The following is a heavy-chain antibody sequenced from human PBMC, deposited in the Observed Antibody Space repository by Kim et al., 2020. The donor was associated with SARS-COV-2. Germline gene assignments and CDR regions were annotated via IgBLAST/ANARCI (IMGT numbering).Heavy chain of an antibody. Sequence: SETLSLTCTVSGDSVSRTSHYWGWIRQPPGKGLQWIGTIYYSGSTYYNPSLKSRVTISVDTFKNHFSLRLNSVTAADTAMYYCARHGGGVGASIDYWGQG. CDR1: GDSVSRTSHY. V-gene: IGHV4-39*01. D-gene: IGHD1-26*01. CDR2: IYYSGST. J-gene: IGHJ4*02. CDR3: ARHGGGVGASIDY.